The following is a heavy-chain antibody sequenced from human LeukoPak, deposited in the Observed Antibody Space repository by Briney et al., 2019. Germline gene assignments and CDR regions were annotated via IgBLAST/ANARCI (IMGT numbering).Heavy chain of an antibody. J-gene: IGHJ4*02. CDR2: IYYSGST. Sequence: SETLSLTCIVSGGSISSHYWSWIRQPPGKGLEWIGYIYYSGSTNYNPSLKSRVTISVDTSKNQFSLKLSSVTAADTAVYYCARSSGSYYLVFDYWGQGTLVTVSS. CDR3: ARSSGSYYLVFDY. D-gene: IGHD1-26*01. V-gene: IGHV4-59*11. CDR1: GGSISSHY.